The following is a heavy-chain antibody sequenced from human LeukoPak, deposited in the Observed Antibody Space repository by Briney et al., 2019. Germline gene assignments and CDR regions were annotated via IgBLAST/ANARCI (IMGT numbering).Heavy chain of an antibody. Sequence: PGGSPRLSCAASGFTFSSYSMNWVRQAPGKGLEWVGRVKSKTDGGTTDYTAPVKGRFTISRDDSKNTLYLQMNSLKTEDTAVYYCTTDYSGYPVDYWGQGTLVTVSS. J-gene: IGHJ4*02. V-gene: IGHV3-15*01. CDR1: GFTFSSYS. D-gene: IGHD3-10*01. CDR3: TTDYSGYPVDY. CDR2: VKSKTDGGTT.